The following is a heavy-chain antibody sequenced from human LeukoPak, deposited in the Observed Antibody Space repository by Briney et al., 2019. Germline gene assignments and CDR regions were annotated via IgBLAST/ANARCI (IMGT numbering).Heavy chain of an antibody. CDR2: IKSDGSST. CDR1: GFNFSPYW. Sequence: GGSLRLSCAASGFNFSPYWMHWVRQAPGKGLVWVSRIKSDGSSTDYADSVKGRFTNSRDNAKSTLYLQMNSLRAEDTAVYYCARGPSASGSSGGFDPWGQGALVTVSS. CDR3: ARGPSASGSSGGFDP. J-gene: IGHJ5*02. D-gene: IGHD3-10*01. V-gene: IGHV3-74*01.